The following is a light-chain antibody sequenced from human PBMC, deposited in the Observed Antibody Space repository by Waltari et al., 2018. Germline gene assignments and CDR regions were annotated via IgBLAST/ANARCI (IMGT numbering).Light chain of an antibody. V-gene: IGLV2-23*02. CDR1: RSERCGYHL. Sequence: QSALTQPASVSGSPGQSITISCTALRSERCGYHLLSWFQQHPHKAPHPLISEVTHRPSEVSNPFSGSASGNTAYLTISGLQAEDEADYYCCSSPESSTSWVFGGGTKLTVL. CDR3: CSSPESSTSWV. J-gene: IGLJ3*02. CDR2: EVT.